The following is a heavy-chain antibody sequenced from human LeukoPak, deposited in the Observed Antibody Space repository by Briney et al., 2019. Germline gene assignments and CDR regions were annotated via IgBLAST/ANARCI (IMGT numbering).Heavy chain of an antibody. J-gene: IGHJ4*02. D-gene: IGHD4-17*01. Sequence: ASVKVSCKASGYIFTSYYMYWVRQAPGQGLEWMGWINTNTGNPTYAQGFTGRLVFSLETSVSTAYLQISSLNAEDTAVYYCARGYTKDMTSVTHFDYWGQGTLVTVSS. CDR3: ARGYTKDMTSVTHFDY. CDR2: INTNTGNP. CDR1: GYIFTSYY. V-gene: IGHV7-4-1*02.